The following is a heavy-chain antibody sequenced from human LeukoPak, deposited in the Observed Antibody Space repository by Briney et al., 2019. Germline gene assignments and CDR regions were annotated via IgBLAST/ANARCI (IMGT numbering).Heavy chain of an antibody. CDR1: GFTFRNHA. D-gene: IGHD3-22*01. CDR2: ISGGGVAI. V-gene: IGHV3-23*01. Sequence: GGSLRLSCAASGFTFRNHAMSWVRQAPGKGLQWVSAISGGGVAIYYADSVKGRFTISRDNSKNTLYLQMNSLRAEDTAVYYCAKDGFDYYDSSGYYYFNYWGQGTLVTVSS. CDR3: AKDGFDYYDSSGYYYFNY. J-gene: IGHJ4*02.